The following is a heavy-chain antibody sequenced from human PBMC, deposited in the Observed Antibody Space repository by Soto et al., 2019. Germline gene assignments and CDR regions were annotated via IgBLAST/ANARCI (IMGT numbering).Heavy chain of an antibody. Sequence: ASVKVSCKASGYDFTAYDINWVRQASGQGLEWMGWMNPINGATGTARRFQGRVSLSRNTATGTAYLELTSLISDDTAVYYCGRGPSPRAPAGGTPYYYAMDVWGQGTTVTVSS. D-gene: IGHD6-13*01. CDR3: GRGPSPRAPAGGTPYYYAMDV. V-gene: IGHV1-8*02. J-gene: IGHJ6*02. CDR2: MNPINGAT. CDR1: GYDFTAYD.